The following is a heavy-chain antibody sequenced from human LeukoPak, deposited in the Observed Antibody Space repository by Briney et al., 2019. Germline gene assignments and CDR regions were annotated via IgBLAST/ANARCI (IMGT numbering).Heavy chain of an antibody. CDR2: INHSGST. CDR1: GGSFSGYY. J-gene: IGHJ3*02. CDR3: ARTLLVQRDDAFDI. D-gene: IGHD6-13*01. V-gene: IGHV4-34*01. Sequence: PSETLSLTCAVYGGSFSGYYWSWIRQPLGKGLEWIGEINHSGSTNYNPSLKSRVTISVDTSKNQFSLKLSSVTAADTAVYYCARTLLVQRDDAFDIWGQGTMVTVSS.